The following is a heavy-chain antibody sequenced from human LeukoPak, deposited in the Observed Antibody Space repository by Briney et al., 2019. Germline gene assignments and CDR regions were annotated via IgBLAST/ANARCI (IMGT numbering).Heavy chain of an antibody. V-gene: IGHV3-21*01. CDR3: ARDHFSSGWYAPPPQVHFDY. CDR1: GFTFSSYS. Sequence: GGFLRLSCAASGFTFSSYSMNWVRQAPGKGLEWVSSISSSSSYIYYADSVKGRFTISRDNAKNSLYLQMNSLRAEDTAVYYCARDHFSSGWYAPPPQVHFDYWGQGTLVTVSS. CDR2: ISSSSSYI. J-gene: IGHJ4*02. D-gene: IGHD6-19*01.